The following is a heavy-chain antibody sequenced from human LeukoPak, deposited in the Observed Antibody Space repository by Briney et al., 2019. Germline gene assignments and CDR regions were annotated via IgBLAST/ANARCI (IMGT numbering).Heavy chain of an antibody. Sequence: PSETLSLTCTVSGYSISSGLYWGWIRQPPGKGLEWIGIGSIYHSGSTYYNPSLKSRVTISVDTSKNQFSLKLSSVTAADTAVYYCASFIVGATAIDYWGQGTLVTVSS. CDR1: GYSISSGLY. J-gene: IGHJ4*02. V-gene: IGHV4-38-2*02. D-gene: IGHD1-26*01. CDR3: ASFIVGATAIDY. CDR2: IYHSGST.